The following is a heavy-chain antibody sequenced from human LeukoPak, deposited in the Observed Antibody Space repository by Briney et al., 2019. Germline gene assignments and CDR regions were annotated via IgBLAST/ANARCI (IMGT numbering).Heavy chain of an antibody. CDR1: GGSFSGYY. D-gene: IGHD3-3*01. CDR2: INHSGGT. Sequence: SETLSLTCAVYGGSFSGYYWSWIRQPPGKGLEWIGEINHSGGTNYNPSLKSRVTISVDTSKNQFSLKLSSVTAADTAVYYCARGKANYDFWSGTPRPYYYGMDVWGQGTTVTVSS. CDR3: ARGKANYDFWSGTPRPYYYGMDV. J-gene: IGHJ6*02. V-gene: IGHV4-34*01.